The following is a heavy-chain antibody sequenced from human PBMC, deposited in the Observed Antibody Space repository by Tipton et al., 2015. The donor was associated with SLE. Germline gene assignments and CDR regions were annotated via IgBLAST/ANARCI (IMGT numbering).Heavy chain of an antibody. CDR3: AREVVADDAFDI. V-gene: IGHV4-34*01. CDR1: GGSFSGYY. CDR2: INHSGST. D-gene: IGHD2-2*01. Sequence: TLSLTCAVYGGSFSGYYWSWIRQPPGKGLEWIGEINHSGSTNYNPSLKSRVTISVDTSKNQFSLKLSSVTAADTAVYYCAREVVADDAFDIWGQGTMVTVSS. J-gene: IGHJ3*02.